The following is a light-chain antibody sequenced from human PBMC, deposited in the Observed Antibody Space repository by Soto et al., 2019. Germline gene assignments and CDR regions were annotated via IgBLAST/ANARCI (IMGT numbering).Light chain of an antibody. Sequence: QSVLTQPASVSGSPGQSITISCTGTSSDVGGYNYVSWYQQHPGKAPKLMIYDVSNRPSGVSNRFSGSKSGNTASLTISGLQAEDEDDYYCSSYTISTLVVFGGGTKLTVL. V-gene: IGLV2-14*01. CDR2: DVS. J-gene: IGLJ2*01. CDR3: SSYTISTLVV. CDR1: SSDVGGYNY.